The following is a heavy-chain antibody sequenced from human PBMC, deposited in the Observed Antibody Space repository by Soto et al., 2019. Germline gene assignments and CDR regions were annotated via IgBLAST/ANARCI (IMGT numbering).Heavy chain of an antibody. V-gene: IGHV3-7*01. Sequence: EVQLVESGGGLVQPGGSLRISCAASGFIFSSTWMSWVRQAPGKGLEWVANIKQDGSEMYYVDSVKGRFIISRDNAKNSLYLKMNGLSADDTAVYYCARDGTPPFGVDIMGFDSWGQGSQVTVSS. CDR3: ARDGTPPFGVDIMGFDS. D-gene: IGHD3-3*01. CDR2: IKQDGSEM. CDR1: GFIFSSTW. J-gene: IGHJ4*02.